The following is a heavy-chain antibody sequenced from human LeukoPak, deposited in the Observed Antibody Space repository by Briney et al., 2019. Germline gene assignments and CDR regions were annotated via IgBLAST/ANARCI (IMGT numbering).Heavy chain of an antibody. CDR1: GGSISSGGYY. CDR3: ARVGATSAYFDQ. J-gene: IGHJ4*02. V-gene: IGHV4-61*02. D-gene: IGHD1-26*01. CDR2: IYSSGST. Sequence: SQTLSLTCTVSGGSISSGGYYWTWIRQPAGKGLEWIGRIYSSGSTNYNLSLKSRVTISVDTSKNHFSLNLSSVTAADTAVYYCARVGATSAYFDQWGQGTLVTVSS.